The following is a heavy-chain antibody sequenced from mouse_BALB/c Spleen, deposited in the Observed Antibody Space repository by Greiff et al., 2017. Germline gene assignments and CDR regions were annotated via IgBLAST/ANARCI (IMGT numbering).Heavy chain of an antibody. D-gene: IGHD2-4*01. J-gene: IGHJ3*01. CDR2: ISSGSSTI. CDR3: ARSAMITPFAY. CDR1: GFTFSSFG. Sequence: EVQGVESGGGLVQPGGSRKLSCAASGFTFSSFGMHWVRQAPEKGLEWVAYISSGSSTIYYADTVKGRFTISRDNPKNTLFLQMTSLRSEDTAMYYCARSAMITPFAYWGQGTLVTVSA. V-gene: IGHV5-17*02.